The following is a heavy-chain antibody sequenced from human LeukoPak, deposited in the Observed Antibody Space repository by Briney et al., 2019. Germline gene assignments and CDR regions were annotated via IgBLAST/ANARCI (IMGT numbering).Heavy chain of an antibody. V-gene: IGHV3-53*01. Sequence: GGSLRLSCAASGFTVSSNYMSWVRQAPGKGLEWVSVIHSGGSTYYADSVKGRFTISRDNSKNTLYLQMNSLRAEDTAVYYCARDIGYYDSSGYYYENNYWGQGTLVTVSS. J-gene: IGHJ4*02. CDR1: GFTVSSNY. CDR2: IHSGGST. D-gene: IGHD3-22*01. CDR3: ARDIGYYDSSGYYYENNY.